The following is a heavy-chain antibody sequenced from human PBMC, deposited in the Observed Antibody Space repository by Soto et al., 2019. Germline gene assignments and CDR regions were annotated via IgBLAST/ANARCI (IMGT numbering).Heavy chain of an antibody. Sequence: QVQLQESGPGLVKPSQTLSLTCTVSGGSISSGDYYWSWIRQPPGKGLEWIGYIYYSGSTYYNPSLKSRVTISVDTSKNQFSLKLSSVTAADTAVYYCAREAITMVRGVIGYGMDVWGQGTTVTVSS. J-gene: IGHJ6*02. CDR1: GGSISSGDYY. V-gene: IGHV4-30-4*01. D-gene: IGHD3-10*01. CDR3: AREAITMVRGVIGYGMDV. CDR2: IYYSGST.